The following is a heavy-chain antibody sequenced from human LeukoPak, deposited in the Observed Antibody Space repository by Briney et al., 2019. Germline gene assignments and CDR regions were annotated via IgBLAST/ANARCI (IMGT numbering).Heavy chain of an antibody. V-gene: IGHV1-2*02. D-gene: IGHD6-13*01. CDR2: INPNNGVT. J-gene: IGHJ4*02. CDR3: ARDLAADLDY. CDR1: GYTSTGYY. Sequence: ASVKVSCKASGYTSTGYYMHWVRQVPGQGLEWMGCINPNNGVTNCAQMFQGRVTMTRDTSINTAYMELSRLRSDDTAVYYCARDLAADLDYWGQGTLVSVSS.